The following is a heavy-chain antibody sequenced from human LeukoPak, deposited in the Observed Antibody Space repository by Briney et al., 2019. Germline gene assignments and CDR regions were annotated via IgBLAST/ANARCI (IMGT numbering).Heavy chain of an antibody. CDR3: ASRRGYCSSTSCYTGAFDI. J-gene: IGHJ3*02. Sequence: PGGSLRLSCAASGFTSSSYEMNWVRQAPGKGLEWVSYISSSGSTIYYADSVKGRFTISRDNAKNSLYLQMNSLRAEDTAVYYCASRRGYCSSTSCYTGAFDIWGQGTMVTVSS. D-gene: IGHD2-2*02. CDR2: ISSSGSTI. V-gene: IGHV3-48*03. CDR1: GFTSSSYE.